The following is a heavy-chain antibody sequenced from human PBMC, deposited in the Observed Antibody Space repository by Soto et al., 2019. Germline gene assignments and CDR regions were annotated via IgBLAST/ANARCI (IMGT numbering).Heavy chain of an antibody. Sequence: SETLSLTCSVSGGSVRSGNHFWNWIRQPPGRGLEWLGYMYYTGVTNYNPSLKSRVRTSVDTSKNQFSLELTSLTAADTAVYYCARGGEPLGYYGLDVWGQGTTVTVSS. CDR3: ARGGEPLGYYGLDV. CDR1: GGSVRSGNHF. CDR2: MYYTGVT. V-gene: IGHV4-61*01. J-gene: IGHJ6*02.